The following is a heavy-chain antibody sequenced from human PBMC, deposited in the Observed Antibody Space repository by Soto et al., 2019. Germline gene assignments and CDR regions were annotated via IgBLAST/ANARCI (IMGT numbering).Heavy chain of an antibody. D-gene: IGHD3-16*01. V-gene: IGHV1-8*01. J-gene: IGHJ5*02. Sequence: QVQLVQSGAEVKKPGALVKVSCKASGYTFTSHDINWMRQTTGQGLEWMGWMNPNSGHTNSAQKFQGRVTMTRDTSIDTAYMELTNLRSEDTAIYYCPSDMITTWGQGTLVTVSS. CDR1: GYTFTSHD. CDR2: MNPNSGHT. CDR3: PSDMITT.